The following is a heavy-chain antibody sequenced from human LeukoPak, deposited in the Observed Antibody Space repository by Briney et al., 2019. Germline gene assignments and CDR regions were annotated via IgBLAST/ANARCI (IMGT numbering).Heavy chain of an antibody. Sequence: GASVKVSCKASGGTFSSYAISWVRQAPGQGLEWMGGIIPIFGTANYAQKLQGRVTMTTDTSTSTAYMELRSLRSDDTAVYYCAREGSFDYYYYMDVWGKGTTVTVSS. CDR3: AREGSFDYYYYMDV. CDR2: IIPIFGTA. V-gene: IGHV1-69*05. CDR1: GGTFSSYA. J-gene: IGHJ6*03.